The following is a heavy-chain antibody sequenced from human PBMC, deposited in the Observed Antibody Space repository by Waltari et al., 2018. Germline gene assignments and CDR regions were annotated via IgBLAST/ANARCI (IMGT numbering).Heavy chain of an antibody. Sequence: EVKLLQSGGDLVQPGGSLRLSCAASGFTFSNYAMDWVRQAPGEGLEGVVSISGSGDSVDSADDVKGRFTTSRDNSKNIMYLQMNSLRVEDTALYYCEVSSSSFGNYWGQGALVTVSS. CDR3: EVSSSSFGNY. D-gene: IGHD6-6*01. J-gene: IGHJ4*02. CDR2: ISGSGDSV. V-gene: IGHV3-23*01. CDR1: GFTFSNYA.